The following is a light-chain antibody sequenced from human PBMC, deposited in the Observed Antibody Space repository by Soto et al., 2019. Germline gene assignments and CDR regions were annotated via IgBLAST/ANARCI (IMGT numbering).Light chain of an antibody. Sequence: DIQMTQSPSSLSASVGDRVTITCQARQDISYNLNWYQQKPGKAPRLLIYDESNLETGVPSRFSGSGSGTDFTFTINSLQPEDIATYYCQQYYNVPRTFGQGTKLEIK. CDR1: QDISYN. CDR2: DES. CDR3: QQYYNVPRT. V-gene: IGKV1-33*01. J-gene: IGKJ2*01.